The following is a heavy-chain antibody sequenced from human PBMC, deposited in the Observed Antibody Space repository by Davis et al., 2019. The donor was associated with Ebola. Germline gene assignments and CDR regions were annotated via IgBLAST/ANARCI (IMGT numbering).Heavy chain of an antibody. V-gene: IGHV3-53*01. CDR3: AREVTTVTIRGAFDI. CDR2: IYSGGST. Sequence: GESLKISCAASGFTVSSNYMSWLRQAPGKGLEWVSVIYSGGSTYYADSVKGRFTISRDSSKNTLYLQMNSLRAEDTAVYYCAREVTTVTIRGAFDIWGQGTMVTVSS. D-gene: IGHD4-17*01. CDR1: GFTVSSNY. J-gene: IGHJ3*02.